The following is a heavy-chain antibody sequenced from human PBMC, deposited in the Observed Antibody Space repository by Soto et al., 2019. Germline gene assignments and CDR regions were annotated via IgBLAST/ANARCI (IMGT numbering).Heavy chain of an antibody. CDR2: IYYSGST. V-gene: IGHV4-59*01. D-gene: IGHD3-22*01. CDR1: GGSISSYY. CDR3: ARLRGPLPLPRGYYYDSSGYGLAY. Sequence: SETLSLTCTVSGGSISSYYWSWIRQPPGKGLEWIGYIYYSGSTNYNPSLKSRVTISVDTSKNQFSLKLSSVTAADTAVYYCARLRGPLPLPRGYYYDSSGYGLAYWGQGTLVT. J-gene: IGHJ4*02.